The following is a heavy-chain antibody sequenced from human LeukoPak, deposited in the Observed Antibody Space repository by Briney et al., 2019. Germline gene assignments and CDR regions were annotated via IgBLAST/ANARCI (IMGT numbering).Heavy chain of an antibody. CDR3: ARDARGYNYDYSWFDT. J-gene: IGHJ5*02. V-gene: IGHV4-4*07. CDR2: IYTSGST. D-gene: IGHD5-18*01. Sequence: SETLSLTCTVSGGSISSYYWSWIRQPAGKGLEWIGRIYTSGSTNYNPSLKSRVTMSVDTSKNQFSLRLTSVTAADTAVYWCARDARGYNYDYSWFDTWGQGTLVSVSS. CDR1: GGSISSYY.